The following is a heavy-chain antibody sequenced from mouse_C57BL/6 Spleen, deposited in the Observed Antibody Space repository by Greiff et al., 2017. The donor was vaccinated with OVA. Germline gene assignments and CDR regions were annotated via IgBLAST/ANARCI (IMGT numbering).Heavy chain of an antibody. CDR1: GYTFTSYW. V-gene: IGHV1-50*01. Sequence: QVQLQQPGAELVKPGASVTLSCKASGYTFTSYWMQWVKQRPGQGLEWIGAIDPSDSYTTYNQKFKGKATLTVDTSSSTAYMQLRNLRSEGSAVYYWARQELVLGFAYWGQGTLVTVSA. CDR3: ARQELVLGFAY. J-gene: IGHJ3*01. CDR2: IDPSDSYT. D-gene: IGHD1-1*01.